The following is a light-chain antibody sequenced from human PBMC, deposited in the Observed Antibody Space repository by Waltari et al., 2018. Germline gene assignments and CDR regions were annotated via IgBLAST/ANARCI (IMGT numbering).Light chain of an antibody. J-gene: IGLJ3*02. CDR2: DDN. CDR1: TSDVGYYNL. V-gene: IGLV2-23*01. CDR3: CSYAGSYTWV. Sequence: HSALTQPASVSGSPGQPITISCTGTTSDVGYYNLASWYQQYPGKAPKVMIYDDNRRPSGVSDRFSGSKSGNTASLTISGVQAEDEADYYCCSYAGSYTWVFGGGTKLTVL.